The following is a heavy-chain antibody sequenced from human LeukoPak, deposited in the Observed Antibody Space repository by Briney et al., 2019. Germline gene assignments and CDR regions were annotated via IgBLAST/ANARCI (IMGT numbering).Heavy chain of an antibody. CDR3: VRGDYGDYTLFDY. CDR2: IYSGGST. D-gene: IGHD4-17*01. CDR1: GFTVSSNY. J-gene: IGHJ4*02. Sequence: PGGSLRLSCAASGFTVSSNYMSWVRQAPGKGLEWVSVIYSGGSTYYADSVKGRFTFSRDNSKNTLYLQMNSLRAEDTAVYYCVRGDYGDYTLFDYWGQGTLVTVSS. V-gene: IGHV3-53*01.